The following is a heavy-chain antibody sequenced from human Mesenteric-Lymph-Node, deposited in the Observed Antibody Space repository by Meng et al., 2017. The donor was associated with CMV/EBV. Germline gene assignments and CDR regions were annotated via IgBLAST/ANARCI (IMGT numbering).Heavy chain of an antibody. CDR2: INPNSGGT. D-gene: IGHD1-1*01. Sequence: SCKASGYTFTGYYMHWVRQAPGQGLEWMGWINPNSGGTNYAQKFQGWVTMTRDTSITTAYLELSRLRSDDRAVYYCARVGNYFFDYWGQGTLVTVSS. V-gene: IGHV1-2*04. CDR3: ARVGNYFFDY. J-gene: IGHJ4*02. CDR1: GYTFTGYY.